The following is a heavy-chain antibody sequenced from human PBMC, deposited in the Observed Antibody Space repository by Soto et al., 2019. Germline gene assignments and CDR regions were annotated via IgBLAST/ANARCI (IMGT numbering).Heavy chain of an antibody. CDR3: AKTGFWSGYRVVDY. CDR2: INYSGST. CDR1: GGSISSSSSY. Sequence: QLQLQESGPGLVRPSETLSLTCTVSGGSISSSSSYWGWIRQPPGKGLEWIGSINYSGSTYYNPSLKSRITISVDTSKTQFSLRLSSVTAADPAVYFCAKTGFWSGYRVVDYWGQGTLVTVSS. D-gene: IGHD3-3*01. V-gene: IGHV4-39*01. J-gene: IGHJ4*02.